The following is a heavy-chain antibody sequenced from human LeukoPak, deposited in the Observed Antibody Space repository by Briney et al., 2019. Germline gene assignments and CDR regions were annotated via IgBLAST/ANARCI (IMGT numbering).Heavy chain of an antibody. J-gene: IGHJ4*02. Sequence: GGSLRLSCAASGFTFSSYAMSWVRQAPGKGLEWVSAISGSGGSPYYADSVKGRFSISRDNSKNTLYLQMNSLRAEDTAVYYCASPLGDYYDSSGYYYDYWGQGTLVTVSS. CDR2: ISGSGGSP. CDR1: GFTFSSYA. CDR3: ASPLGDYYDSSGYYYDY. V-gene: IGHV3-23*01. D-gene: IGHD3-22*01.